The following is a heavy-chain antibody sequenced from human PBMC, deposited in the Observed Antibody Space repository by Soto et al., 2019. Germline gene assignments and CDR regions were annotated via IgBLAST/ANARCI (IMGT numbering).Heavy chain of an antibody. D-gene: IGHD6-13*01. Sequence: SLRLSCVASGFTFSSFGMHWVRQAPGKGPEWVAVISYDGSDKYYADSAKGRFTISRDNSKNTLYLQMNSLRAEDTAVYYCARASSSSIAYYFDYWGQGTLVTVSS. CDR2: ISYDGSDK. CDR3: ARASSSSIAYYFDY. V-gene: IGHV3-30*03. CDR1: GFTFSSFG. J-gene: IGHJ4*02.